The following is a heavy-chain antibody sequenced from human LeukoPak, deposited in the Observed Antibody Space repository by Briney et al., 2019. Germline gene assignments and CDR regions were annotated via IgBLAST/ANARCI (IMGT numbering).Heavy chain of an antibody. Sequence: SGTLSLTCAVSGGSISSSNWWSWVRQPPGKGLEWIGYIYYSGSTNYNPSLKSRVTISVDTSKNQFSLKLSSVTAADTAVYYCARVSMVVVPAASRWFDPWGQGTLVTVSS. J-gene: IGHJ5*02. CDR1: GGSISSSNW. CDR2: IYYSGST. V-gene: IGHV4-4*02. D-gene: IGHD2-2*01. CDR3: ARVSMVVVPAASRWFDP.